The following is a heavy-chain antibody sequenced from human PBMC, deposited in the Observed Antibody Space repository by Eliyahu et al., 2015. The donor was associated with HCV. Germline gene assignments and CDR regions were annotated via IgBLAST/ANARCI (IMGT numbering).Heavy chain of an antibody. CDR1: GFTVXSXY. J-gene: IGHJ4*02. CDR3: ARVSGWRFDY. CDR2: IYSGGST. D-gene: IGHD6-19*01. V-gene: IGHV3-53*02. Sequence: EVQLVETGGGLIQPGGSXXLSCAASGFTVXSXYMXWVRQAPGKGLEWVSVIYSGGSTYYADSVKGRFTISRDNSKNTLYLQMNSLRAEDTAVYYCARVSGWRFDYWGQGTLVTVSS.